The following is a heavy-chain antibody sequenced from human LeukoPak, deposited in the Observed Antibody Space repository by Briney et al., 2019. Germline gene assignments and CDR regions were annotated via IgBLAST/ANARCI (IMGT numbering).Heavy chain of an antibody. V-gene: IGHV4-39*01. J-gene: IGHJ4*02. D-gene: IGHD5-24*01. CDR2: IHYDGNT. CDR1: GGSVSSSSYH. CDR3: ARHSLNNYGSYY. Sequence: SETLSLTCTVSGGSVSSSSYHWGWIRQPPGKGLEWIGSIHYDGNTYYKPSLKSRVTISVDTSKIQFSLRLSSATAADMATYYCARHSLNNYGSYYWGQGTLVTVSS.